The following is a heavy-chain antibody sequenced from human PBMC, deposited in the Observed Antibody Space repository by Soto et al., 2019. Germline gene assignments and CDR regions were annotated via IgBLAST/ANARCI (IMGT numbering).Heavy chain of an antibody. D-gene: IGHD1-26*01. J-gene: IGHJ4*02. Sequence: GGSLRLSCAASGFTFSSYWMHWVRQAAGKGLGWVARITSDGRSTSYADSVKGRFTISRDNAKNTLYLQMNSLRAEDTAVYYCARASIVGPYYFDYWGQGTLVTVSS. CDR3: ARASIVGPYYFDY. CDR1: GFTFSSYW. V-gene: IGHV3-74*01. CDR2: ITSDGRST.